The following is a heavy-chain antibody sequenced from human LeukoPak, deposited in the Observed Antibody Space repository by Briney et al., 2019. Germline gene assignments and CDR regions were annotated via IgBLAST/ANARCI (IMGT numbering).Heavy chain of an antibody. CDR3: VKGRLAWGYSSTSCPTPFDP. J-gene: IGHJ5*02. Sequence: GGSLRLSCAASGFTFSDYAMSWVRQSPGRGLEWVSAFSSGGDTTYYADSVKGRFTISRDNSKNTLYLQMNSLRGEDTAVYYCVKGRLAWGYSSTSCPTPFDPWGQGTLVTVSS. CDR1: GFTFSDYA. D-gene: IGHD2-2*01. V-gene: IGHV3-23*01. CDR2: FSSGGDTT.